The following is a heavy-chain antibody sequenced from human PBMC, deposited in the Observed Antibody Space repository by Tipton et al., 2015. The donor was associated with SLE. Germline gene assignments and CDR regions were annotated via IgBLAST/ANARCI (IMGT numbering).Heavy chain of an antibody. CDR2: IYYSGTT. V-gene: IGHV4-39*01. D-gene: IGHD1-14*01. Sequence: TLSLTCTVSGGSTSSSTYYWGWIRQPPGKGLEWIGSIYYSGTTFYNPSLGSRLTVSVDTSKNQFSLKLSSVTAADTAVYYCARNPKRDWYFDLWGRGTPVTVSS. CDR1: GGSTSSSTYY. J-gene: IGHJ2*01. CDR3: ARNPKRDWYFDL.